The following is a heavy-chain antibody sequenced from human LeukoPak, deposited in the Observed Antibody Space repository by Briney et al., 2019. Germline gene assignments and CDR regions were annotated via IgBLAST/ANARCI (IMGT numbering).Heavy chain of an antibody. CDR1: GFTFSSYS. CDR2: ISSSSSYI. D-gene: IGHD6-25*01. V-gene: IGHV3-21*01. J-gene: IGHJ6*03. CDR3: ARDRGRYYMDV. Sequence: GGSLRLSCAASGFTFSSYSMNWVRQAPGKGLEWVSSISSSSSYIYYADSLKGRFTISRENAKNSLYLQMNSLRAGDTAVYYCARDRGRYYMDVWGKGTTVTISS.